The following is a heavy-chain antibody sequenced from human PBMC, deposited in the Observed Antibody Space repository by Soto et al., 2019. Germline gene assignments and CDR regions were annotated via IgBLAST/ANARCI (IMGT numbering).Heavy chain of an antibody. CDR3: AKELSGSSGLYGPYCFDY. CDR1: GFTFSSYA. J-gene: IGHJ4*02. Sequence: EVQLLESGGGLVQPGGSLRLSCAASGFTFSSYAMSWVRQAPGKGLEWVSAITGSGGSTYSADSVKGRFTISRDNSKNTLSLQMSSLRAEDTAFYYCAKELSGSSGLYGPYCFDYWGQGTLVTVSS. D-gene: IGHD6-19*01. V-gene: IGHV3-23*01. CDR2: ITGSGGST.